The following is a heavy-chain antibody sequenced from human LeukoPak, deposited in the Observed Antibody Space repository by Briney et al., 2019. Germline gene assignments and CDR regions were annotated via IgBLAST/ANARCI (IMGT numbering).Heavy chain of an antibody. D-gene: IGHD4-17*01. J-gene: IGHJ4*02. CDR2: INAYNGNT. CDR1: GYTFTSYG. CDR3: ATAVTTAGFDY. V-gene: IGHV1-18*01. Sequence: ASVKVSCKASGYTFTSYGISWVRQAPGQGLEWMGWINAYNGNTNYAQKLQGRVTMTTDTSTSTAYMELRSLRSDDTAVYYCATAVTTAGFDYWGQGTLVTVSS.